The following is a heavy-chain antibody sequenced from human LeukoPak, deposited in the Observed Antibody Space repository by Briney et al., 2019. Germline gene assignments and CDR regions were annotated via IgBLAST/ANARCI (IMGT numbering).Heavy chain of an antibody. Sequence: SVKVSCKASGGTFSSYAISWVRQAPGQGLEWMGGIIPIFGTANCAQKFQGRVTITTDESTSTAYMELSSLRSEDTAVYYCARVRGRGYYFDYWGQGTLVTVSS. V-gene: IGHV1-69*05. J-gene: IGHJ4*02. CDR2: IIPIFGTA. CDR3: ARVRGRGYYFDY. CDR1: GGTFSSYA. D-gene: IGHD2-15*01.